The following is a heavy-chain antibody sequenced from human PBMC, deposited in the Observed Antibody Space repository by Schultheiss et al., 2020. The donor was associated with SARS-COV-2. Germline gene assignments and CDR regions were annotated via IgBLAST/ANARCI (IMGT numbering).Heavy chain of an antibody. CDR1: GFTFSSYW. CDR3: ARSLYDSRGYYDGFDY. J-gene: IGHJ4*02. D-gene: IGHD3-22*01. CDR2: IKQDGSEK. V-gene: IGHV3-7*03. Sequence: GGSLRLSCAASGFTFSSYWMSWVRQAPGKGLEWVANIKQDGSEKYYVDSVKGRFTISRDNAQNSLYLQMNSLGDEDTAVYYCARSLYDSRGYYDGFDYWGQGIQVTVSS.